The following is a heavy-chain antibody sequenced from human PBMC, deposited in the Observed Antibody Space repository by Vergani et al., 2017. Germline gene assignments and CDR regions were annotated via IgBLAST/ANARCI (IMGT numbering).Heavy chain of an antibody. D-gene: IGHD3-3*01. V-gene: IGHV1-69*13. J-gene: IGHJ6*02. CDR2: IIPIFGTA. CDR1: GGTFSSYA. CDR3: ASRDITIFGVVIIRGYYYYGMDV. Sequence: QVQLVQSGAEVKKPGSSVKVSCKASGGTFSSYAISWVRQAPGQGLEWMGRIIPIFGTAKYAQKFQGRVTITADESTSTAYMELSSLRSEDTAVYYCASRDITIFGVVIIRGYYYYGMDVWGQGTTVTVSS.